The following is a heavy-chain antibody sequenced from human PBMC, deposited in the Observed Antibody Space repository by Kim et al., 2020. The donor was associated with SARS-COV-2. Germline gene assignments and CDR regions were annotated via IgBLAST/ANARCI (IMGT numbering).Heavy chain of an antibody. CDR1: GGSISSSSYY. CDR3: ARDKYWGDYDILTGTDDI. V-gene: IGHV4-39*07. CDR2: IYYSGST. J-gene: IGHJ3*02. D-gene: IGHD3-9*01. Sequence: SETLSLTCTVSGGSISSSSYYWGWIRQPPGKGLEWIGSIYYSGSTYYNPSLKSRVTISVDTSKNQFSLKLSSVTAADTAVYYCARDKYWGDYDILTGTDDIWGQGTMVTVSS.